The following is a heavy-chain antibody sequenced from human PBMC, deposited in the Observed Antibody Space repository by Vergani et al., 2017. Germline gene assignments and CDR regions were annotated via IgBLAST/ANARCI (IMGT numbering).Heavy chain of an antibody. D-gene: IGHD3-3*01. CDR2: ISYDGSNK. CDR1: GFTFSSCA. V-gene: IGHV3-30-3*01. Sequence: QVQLVESGGGVVQPGRSLRLSCAASGFTFSSCAMHWVRQAPGKGLEWVAVISYDGSNKYYADSVKGRFTISRDNSKNTLYLQMNSLRAEDTAVYYCARAPPFFGVVIYYYYYMDVWGKGTTVTVSS. CDR3: ARAPPFFGVVIYYYYYMDV. J-gene: IGHJ6*03.